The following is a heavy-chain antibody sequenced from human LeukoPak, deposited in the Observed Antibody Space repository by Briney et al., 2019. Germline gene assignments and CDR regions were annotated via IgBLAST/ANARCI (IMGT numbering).Heavy chain of an antibody. J-gene: IGHJ5*02. CDR2: IYYSGST. CDR3: ARRYDYVWGSYRANTRFDP. CDR1: GGSISSYY. Sequence: SETLSLTCTVSGGSISSYYWSWIRQPPGKGLEWIGYIYYSGSTNYNPSLKSRVTISVDTSKNQFSLKLSSVTAADTAVYYCARRYDYVWGSYRANTRFDPWGQGTLVTVSS. D-gene: IGHD3-16*02. V-gene: IGHV4-59*12.